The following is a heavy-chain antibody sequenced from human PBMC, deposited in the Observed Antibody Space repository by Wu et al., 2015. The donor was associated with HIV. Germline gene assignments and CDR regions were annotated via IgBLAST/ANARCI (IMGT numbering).Heavy chain of an antibody. CDR3: ARDLGERGWFDP. D-gene: IGHD3-10*01. CDR1: GYTFTSYY. CDR2: INPSGGST. Sequence: QVQLVQSGAEVKKPGPSVKVSCKASGYTFTSYYMHWVRQAPGQGLEWMGIINPSGGSTSYAQKFQGRVTMTRDTSTSTVYMELSSLRSEDTAVYYCARDLGERGWFDPWGQGTLVTVSS. J-gene: IGHJ5*02. V-gene: IGHV1-46*03.